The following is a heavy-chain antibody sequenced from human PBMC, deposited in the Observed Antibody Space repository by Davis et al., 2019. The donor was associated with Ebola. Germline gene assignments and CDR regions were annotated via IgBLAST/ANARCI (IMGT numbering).Heavy chain of an antibody. Sequence: GESLKISCQGSGYSFTSYWIGWVRQMPGKGLEWMGVIYPGDSDTKYRPSFQGQFTISADKSITTAYLQWSSLKASDTAMYYCARSISTVLTRRFFFDYWGQGSLVTVS. CDR3: ARSISTVLTRRFFFDY. CDR2: IYPGDSDT. V-gene: IGHV5-51*01. CDR1: GYSFTSYW. J-gene: IGHJ4*02. D-gene: IGHD4-23*01.